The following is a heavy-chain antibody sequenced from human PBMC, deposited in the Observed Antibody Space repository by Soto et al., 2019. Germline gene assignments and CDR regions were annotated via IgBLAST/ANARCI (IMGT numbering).Heavy chain of an antibody. CDR2: ISSDGSSI. J-gene: IGHJ4*02. D-gene: IGHD2-8*02. V-gene: IGHV3-74*01. CDR3: GRSREGCRYWEH. Sequence: EVQLVESGGGFVQPGGSLRLSCAASGFTFSSYWMHWVRQAPGAGPVWVSRISSDGSSIYYVGSVKGRFTVSRDNAKNTLDLQMSSLRAEGTAVYYCGRSREGCRYWEHGGQGILVTVSS. CDR1: GFTFSSYW.